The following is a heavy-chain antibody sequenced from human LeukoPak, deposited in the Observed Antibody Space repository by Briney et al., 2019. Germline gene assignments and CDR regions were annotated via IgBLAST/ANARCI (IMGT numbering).Heavy chain of an antibody. J-gene: IGHJ5*02. V-gene: IGHV4-4*07. Sequence: PSETLSLTCTVSGVSITPYYRSWIRQPAGKGLEWIGRISTSGDTNYNPSLKSRVTMSVDTSKNQISLRLSSVTAADTAVYYCARARELNWFDPWGQGTPVTVSS. CDR3: ARARELNWFDP. CDR1: GVSITPYY. D-gene: IGHD5-24*01. CDR2: ISTSGDT.